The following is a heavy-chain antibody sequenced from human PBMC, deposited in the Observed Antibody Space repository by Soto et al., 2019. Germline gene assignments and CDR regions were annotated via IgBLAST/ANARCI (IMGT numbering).Heavy chain of an antibody. CDR1: GFTFTTRA. J-gene: IGHJ4*02. CDR2: ISASGGTT. Sequence: EVQLLESGGGLVQPGGSLRLSCAASGFTFTTRAMSWVRQAPGKGLQWVSGISASGGTTYYADSVKGRLTISRDNSKNMLYLLLTRLRDDATAVYYCTTGTHNFDYWGRGTRVTVSS. V-gene: IGHV3-23*01. D-gene: IGHD3-10*01. CDR3: TTGTHNFDY.